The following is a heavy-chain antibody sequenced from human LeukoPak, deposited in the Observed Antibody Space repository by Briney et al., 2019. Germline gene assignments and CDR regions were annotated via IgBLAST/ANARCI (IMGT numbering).Heavy chain of an antibody. CDR2: ISGSGGST. D-gene: IGHD3-22*01. Sequence: PGGSLRLSCAASGFTFSSYGMSWVRQAPGKGLEWVSAISGSGGSTYYADSVKGRFTISRDNSKNTLYLQMNSLRAEDTAVYYCAKDGYDSSGYQIYFDYWGQGTLVTVSS. CDR1: GFTFSSYG. CDR3: AKDGYDSSGYQIYFDY. V-gene: IGHV3-23*01. J-gene: IGHJ4*02.